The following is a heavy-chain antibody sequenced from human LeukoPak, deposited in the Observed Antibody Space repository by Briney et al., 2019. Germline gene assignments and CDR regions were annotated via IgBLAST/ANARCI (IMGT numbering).Heavy chain of an antibody. Sequence: PGGSLRLSCAASGFTFSSYAMHWVRQAPGKGLEWVAVISYDGSNKYYADSVKGRFTISRDNSKNTLYLQMNSLRAEDTAVYYCASHDYGDRSTDYWGQGTLVTVSS. CDR3: ASHDYGDRSTDY. CDR1: GFTFSSYA. CDR2: ISYDGSNK. V-gene: IGHV3-30*04. J-gene: IGHJ4*02. D-gene: IGHD4-17*01.